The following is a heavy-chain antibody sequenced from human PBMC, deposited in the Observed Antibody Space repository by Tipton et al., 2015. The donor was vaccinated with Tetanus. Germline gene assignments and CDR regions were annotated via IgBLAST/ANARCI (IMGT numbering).Heavy chain of an antibody. CDR1: GFTFSSYA. CDR3: ARSLVRGPFDM. J-gene: IGHJ3*02. Sequence: SLRLSCAASGFTFSSYAMSWVRQAPGKGLEWVSLISSGDTYIHYADSVKGRFTISRDNAKNSVYLQMNSLRVDDTAMYFCARSLVRGPFDMWGQGTVVTVSS. CDR2: ISSGDTYI. D-gene: IGHD3-10*01. V-gene: IGHV3-21*01.